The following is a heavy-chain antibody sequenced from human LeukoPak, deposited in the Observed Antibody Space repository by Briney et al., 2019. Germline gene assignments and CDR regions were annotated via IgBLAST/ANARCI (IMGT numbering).Heavy chain of an antibody. CDR3: ARARSIVTSYYYYGMDV. D-gene: IGHD3-16*02. V-gene: IGHV3-73*01. Sequence: PGGSLRLSCAASGFTFSGSAMHWVRQASGKGLEWVGRIGSRTNSYATAYAASVKGRFTISRDDSKSTAYLQMNSLKTEDTAVYYCARARSIVTSYYYYGMDVWGQGTTVTVSS. CDR1: GFTFSGSA. J-gene: IGHJ6*02. CDR2: IGSRTNSYAT.